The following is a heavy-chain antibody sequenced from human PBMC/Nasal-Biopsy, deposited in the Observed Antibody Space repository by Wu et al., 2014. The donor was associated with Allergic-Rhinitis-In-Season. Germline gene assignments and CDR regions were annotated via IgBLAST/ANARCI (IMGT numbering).Heavy chain of an antibody. CDR3: ARGLYYDSDGYYSHSYWYFDL. J-gene: IGHJ2*01. D-gene: IGHD3-22*01. Sequence: TLSLTCSVSGDSITSSNYYWAWIRQPPGKGLEWIGHISHAGSTSYNPSLKSRLTISVDSSKNQFSLKLTSVTAADSAFYYCARGLYYDSDGYYSHSYWYFDLWGRGTLVTVSS. CDR2: ISHAGST. V-gene: IGHV4-61*05. CDR1: GDSITSSNYY.